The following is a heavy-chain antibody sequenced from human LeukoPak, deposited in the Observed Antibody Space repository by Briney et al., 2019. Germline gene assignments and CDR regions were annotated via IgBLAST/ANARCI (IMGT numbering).Heavy chain of an antibody. CDR1: GFTFSSYA. CDR3: TRGGLWDVTGY. CDR2: IRSKAYGGTT. J-gene: IGHJ4*02. V-gene: IGHV3-49*04. D-gene: IGHD4/OR15-4a*01. Sequence: PGGFLRLSCAASGFTFSSYATSWVRQAPGKGLEWVGFIRSKAYGGTTQYAPSVRGRFTISRDDSKSIAYLQMNSLKTEDTAVYYCTRGGLWDVTGYWGQGTLVTVSS.